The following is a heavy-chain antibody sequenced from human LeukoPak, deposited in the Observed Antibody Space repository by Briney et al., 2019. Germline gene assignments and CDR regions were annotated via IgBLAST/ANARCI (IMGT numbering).Heavy chain of an antibody. CDR1: GYTFTSYD. CDR3: ARRHYGDSHFYYYYYMDV. CDR2: MNPNSGNT. V-gene: IGHV1-8*03. D-gene: IGHD4-17*01. J-gene: IGHJ6*03. Sequence: ASVKVSCKASGYTFTSYDINWVRQATGQGLEWMGWMNPNSGNTGYAQKFQGRVTITRNTSISTAYMELSSLRAEDTAVYYCARRHYGDSHFYYYYYMDVWGKGTTVTVSS.